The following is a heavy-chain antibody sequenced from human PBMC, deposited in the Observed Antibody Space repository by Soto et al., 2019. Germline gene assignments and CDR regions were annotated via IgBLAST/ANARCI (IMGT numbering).Heavy chain of an antibody. CDR3: ARVPDR. Sequence: SETLSLTCTVSGGSISSRGYYWSWIRQPPGKGLEWIGEINHSGSTNYNPSLKSRVTISVDRSKNQFSLKLSSVTAADTAVYYCARVPDRWGQGTLVTVSS. CDR2: INHSGST. V-gene: IGHV4-39*07. CDR1: GGSISSRGYY. J-gene: IGHJ5*02. D-gene: IGHD2-2*01.